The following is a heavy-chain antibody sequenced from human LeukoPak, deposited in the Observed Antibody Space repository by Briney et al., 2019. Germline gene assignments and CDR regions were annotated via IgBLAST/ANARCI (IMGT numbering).Heavy chain of an antibody. D-gene: IGHD3-22*01. CDR3: AREIRYYYDSSGYYYADWFDP. J-gene: IGHJ5*02. Sequence: GGSLRLSCAASGFTFSSYWMHWVRQAPGKGLVWVSRINSDGSSTSYADSVKGRFTISRDNAKNTLYLQMNSLRAEDTAVYYCAREIRYYYDSSGYYYADWFDPWGQGTLVTVSS. V-gene: IGHV3-74*01. CDR2: INSDGSST. CDR1: GFTFSSYW.